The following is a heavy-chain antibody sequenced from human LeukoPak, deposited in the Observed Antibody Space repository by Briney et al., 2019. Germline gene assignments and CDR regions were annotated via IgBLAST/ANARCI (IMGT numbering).Heavy chain of an antibody. CDR1: GYTFSGYY. D-gene: IGHD3-22*01. J-gene: IGHJ3*02. V-gene: IGHV1-2*06. CDR3: AGEDNSSGYRPFDI. CDR2: INPDNGGT. Sequence: ASVKVSCKASGYTFSGYYIHWVRQAPGQGLEWMGRINPDNGGTNYAQKFQGRVTMTRDMSMSTAYMELSRLRSDDTAVYYCAGEDNSSGYRPFDIWGQGTMVTVPS.